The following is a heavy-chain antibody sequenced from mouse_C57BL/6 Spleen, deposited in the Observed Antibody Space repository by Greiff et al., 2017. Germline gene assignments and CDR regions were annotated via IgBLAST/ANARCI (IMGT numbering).Heavy chain of an antibody. J-gene: IGHJ1*03. Sequence: EVQGVESGGGLVQPGGSLSLSCAASGFTFTDYYMSWVRQPPGKALEWLGFIRNKANGYTSEYSASVKGRFTISRDNSQSILYLQMNALRAEDSATYYCARSHYYGRSLHWYYCGWGTVTTVTAS. CDR1: GFTFTDYY. CDR2: IRNKANGYTS. V-gene: IGHV7-3*01. CDR3: ARSHYYGRSLHWYYCG. D-gene: IGHD1-1*01.